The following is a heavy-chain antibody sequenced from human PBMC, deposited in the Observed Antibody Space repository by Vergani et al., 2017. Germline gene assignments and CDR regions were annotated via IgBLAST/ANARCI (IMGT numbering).Heavy chain of an antibody. CDR2: ISAYNGNT. CDR3: ARDGGYXFWSGYYGGFYYYSGMDV. Sequence: QVQLVQSGAEVKKPGASVKVSCKASGYTFTSYGISWVRQAPGQGLEWMGWISAYNGNTNYAQKLQGRVTMTTETSTSTAYMELRSLRSDDTAVYYCARDGGYXFWSGYYGGFYYYSGMDVWGQGTTVTVSS. V-gene: IGHV1-18*04. J-gene: IGHJ6*02. CDR1: GYTFTSYG. D-gene: IGHD3-3*01.